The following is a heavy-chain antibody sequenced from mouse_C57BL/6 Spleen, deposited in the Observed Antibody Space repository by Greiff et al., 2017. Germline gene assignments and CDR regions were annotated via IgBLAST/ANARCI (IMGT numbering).Heavy chain of an antibody. CDR1: GYTFTSYW. J-gene: IGHJ3*01. V-gene: IGHV1-59*01. Sequence: VQLQQPGAELVRPGTSVKLSCKASGYTFTSYWMHWVKQRPGQGLEWIGVIDPSDSYTNYNQKFKGKATLTVDTSSSPASMQLSSLTSEDSAVYYCARRELAWFAYWGQGTLVTVSA. CDR3: ARRELAWFAY. CDR2: IDPSDSYT.